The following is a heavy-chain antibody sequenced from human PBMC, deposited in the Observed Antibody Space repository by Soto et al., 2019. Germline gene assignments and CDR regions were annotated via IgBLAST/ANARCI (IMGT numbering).Heavy chain of an antibody. V-gene: IGHV4-31*03. CDR3: ARAQGGPTVGDFDY. CDR2: IYYSGST. Sequence: QVQLQESGPGLVKPSQILSLTCTVSAGSISSGGYYWSWIRQHPGKGLEWIGYIYYSGSTYYNPSLKSRVTISVDTSKNQFSLKLSSVTAADTAVYYCARAQGGPTVGDFDYWGQGTLVTVSS. J-gene: IGHJ4*02. D-gene: IGHD4-17*01. CDR1: AGSISSGGYY.